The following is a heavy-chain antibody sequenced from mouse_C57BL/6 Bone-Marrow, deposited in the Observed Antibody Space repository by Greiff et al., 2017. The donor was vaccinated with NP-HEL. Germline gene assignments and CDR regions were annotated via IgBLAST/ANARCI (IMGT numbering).Heavy chain of an antibody. CDR1: GYAFSSSW. CDR3: ASQLRNCFDY. CDR2: IYPGDGDT. Sequence: QVHVKQSGPELVKPGASVKISCKASGYAFSSSWMNWVKQRPGKGLEWIGRIYPGDGDTNYNGKFKGKATLTADKSSSTAYMQLSSLTSEDSAVYFCASQLRNCFDYWGQGTTLTVSS. D-gene: IGHD3-2*02. V-gene: IGHV1-82*01. J-gene: IGHJ2*01.